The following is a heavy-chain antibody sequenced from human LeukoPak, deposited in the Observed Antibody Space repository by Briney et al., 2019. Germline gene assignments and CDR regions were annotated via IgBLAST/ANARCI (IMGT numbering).Heavy chain of an antibody. CDR3: ARVPGDSSGFAYFDY. Sequence: ASVKVSCKASGYTFTSYYMHWVRQAPGQGLEWMGIINPSGGSTSYAQKFQGRVTMTRDTSTSTVYMELSSLRSEDKAVYYCARVPGDSSGFAYFDYWGQGTLVTVSS. V-gene: IGHV1-46*03. CDR1: GYTFTSYY. D-gene: IGHD3-22*01. CDR2: INPSGGST. J-gene: IGHJ4*02.